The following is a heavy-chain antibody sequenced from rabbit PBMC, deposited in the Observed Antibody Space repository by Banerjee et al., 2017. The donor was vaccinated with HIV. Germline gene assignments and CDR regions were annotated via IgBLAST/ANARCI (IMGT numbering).Heavy chain of an antibody. J-gene: IGHJ4*01. CDR1: GFSCYYKCV. V-gene: IGHV1S45*01. Sequence: QEQLVESGGGLVRPEGSLKLTCTASGFSCYYKCVMCWVPQAPGKGLQWFGCLNTVSGNAVYATWAKGRFPISRTSSTTVALRMTSLTAADTATYFCARELPDVIGWNLDLWGPGTLVTVS. CDR3: ARELPDVIGWNLDL. CDR2: LNTVSGNA. D-gene: IGHD1-1*01.